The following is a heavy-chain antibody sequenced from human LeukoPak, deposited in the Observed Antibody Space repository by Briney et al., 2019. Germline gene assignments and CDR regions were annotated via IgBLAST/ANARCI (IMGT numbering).Heavy chain of an antibody. D-gene: IGHD3-3*01. Sequence: GRSLRLSCAASGFTFSSYAMHWVRQAPGKGLEWVAVISYDGSNKYYADSVKGRFTISRDNSKNTLYLQMNSLRAEDTAVYYCASSALRFLDLPPFDYWGQGTLVTVSS. CDR2: ISYDGSNK. CDR1: GFTFSSYA. J-gene: IGHJ4*02. V-gene: IGHV3-30-3*01. CDR3: ASSALRFLDLPPFDY.